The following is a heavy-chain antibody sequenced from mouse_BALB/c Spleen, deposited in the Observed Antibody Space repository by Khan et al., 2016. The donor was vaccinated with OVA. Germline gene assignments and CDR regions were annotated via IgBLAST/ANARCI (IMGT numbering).Heavy chain of an antibody. CDR2: IWDGGST. CDR3: ARAFYNGAWFAY. V-gene: IGHV2-9*02. Sequence: QVQLKESGPGLVAPSQTLSITCTVSGFSLSNYGVHWVRQPPGKGLEWLGVIWDGGSTNHNSALMSRLSISKDDSKSQVFLKMNSLQTDATAIYYCARAFYNGAWFAYWGQGTLVTVSA. D-gene: IGHD1-3*01. CDR1: GFSLSNYG. J-gene: IGHJ3*01.